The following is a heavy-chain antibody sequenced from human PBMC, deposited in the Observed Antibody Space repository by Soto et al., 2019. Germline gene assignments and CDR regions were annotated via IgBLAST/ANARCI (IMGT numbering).Heavy chain of an antibody. CDR2: INAGNGNT. J-gene: IGHJ6*02. Sequence: AAVRVACKASGYTFTRYAMQWVRQAPGQRLEWMGWINAGNGNTKYSQKFQGRVTITRDTSASTAYMELSSLRSEDTAVYYCARGPGTGMDVWGQGTTVTVSS. CDR3: ARGPGTGMDV. D-gene: IGHD1-1*01. V-gene: IGHV1-3*01. CDR1: GYTFTRYA.